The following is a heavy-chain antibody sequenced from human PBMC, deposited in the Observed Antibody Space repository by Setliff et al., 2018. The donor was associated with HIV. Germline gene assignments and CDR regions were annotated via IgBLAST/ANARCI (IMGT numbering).Heavy chain of an antibody. Sequence: SETLSLTCTVSGDSISSNSYYWGWIRQPPGKGLEWIGTIYYSGSTYDNPSLKSRVTISVDTSKNQLSLKLSSVAAADTAVYYCARVVITRYFQHWGQGTLVTVSS. V-gene: IGHV4-39*07. CDR1: GDSISSNSYY. D-gene: IGHD3-22*01. CDR2: IYYSGST. J-gene: IGHJ1*01. CDR3: ARVVITRYFQH.